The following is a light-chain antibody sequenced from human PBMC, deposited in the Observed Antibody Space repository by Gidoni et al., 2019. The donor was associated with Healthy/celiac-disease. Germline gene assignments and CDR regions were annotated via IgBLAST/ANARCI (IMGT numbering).Light chain of an antibody. V-gene: IGKV3-15*01. J-gene: IGKJ5*01. CDR1: QRVSSN. CDR2: GAS. CDR3: QQYNNWPPGT. Sequence: ETGMTQSPATLSVSPGERAALSCRASQRVSSNLAWYQQKPGQAPRPLLYGASTRATGIPAGFRGSGSGTEFALTISSLQSEDFSVYYCQQYNNWPPGTFGPGTRLEIK.